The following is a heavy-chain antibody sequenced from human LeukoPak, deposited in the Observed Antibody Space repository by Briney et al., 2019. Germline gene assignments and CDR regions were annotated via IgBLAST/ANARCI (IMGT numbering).Heavy chain of an antibody. Sequence: SETLSLTCTISGGSINNYYWSWIRQPPGKGLEWIGYIYYSGSTTYNPSLKSRVTISVDTSKNQFSLSLSSVTAADTAVYYCARHRPGPYDYWGQGTLVTLSS. CDR1: GGSINNYY. CDR3: ARHRPGPYDY. V-gene: IGHV4-59*08. J-gene: IGHJ4*02. D-gene: IGHD6-6*01. CDR2: IYYSGST.